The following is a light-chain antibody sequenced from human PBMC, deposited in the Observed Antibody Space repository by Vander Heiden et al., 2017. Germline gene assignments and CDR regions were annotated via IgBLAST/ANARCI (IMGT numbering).Light chain of an antibody. Sequence: DIQMTQSPSSLSAYVGDRVTITCRASQSISSYLNWYQQKPGKAPKLLIYAASNLQSGVPSRFSGGGYGTDFTLTISSLQPEDFATYYCQQSYSTLMYTFGQGTKLEIK. V-gene: IGKV1-39*01. CDR2: AAS. J-gene: IGKJ2*01. CDR1: QSISSY. CDR3: QQSYSTLMYT.